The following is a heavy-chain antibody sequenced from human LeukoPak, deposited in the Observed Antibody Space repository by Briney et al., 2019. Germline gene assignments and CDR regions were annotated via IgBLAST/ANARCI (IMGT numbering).Heavy chain of an antibody. V-gene: IGHV4-61*09. CDR1: GGSISGGSYY. Sequence: SQTLSLTCTVSGGSISGGSYYWSWIRQPAGKGLEWIGHIYASGGTKYNPSLKSRVTISVDTSKNQFSLKLSSVTAADTAVYYCARASSSWYGGAFDIWGQGTMVTVSS. J-gene: IGHJ3*02. CDR3: ARASSSWYGGAFDI. D-gene: IGHD6-13*01. CDR2: IYASGGT.